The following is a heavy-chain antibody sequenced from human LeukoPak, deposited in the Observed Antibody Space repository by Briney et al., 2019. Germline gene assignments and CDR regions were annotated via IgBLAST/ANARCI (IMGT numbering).Heavy chain of an antibody. V-gene: IGHV4-34*01. CDR1: GGSFSGYY. D-gene: IGHD2-2*01. J-gene: IGHJ4*02. Sequence: PSETLSLTCAVYGGSFSGYYWSWIRQPPGKGLEWIGEINHSGSTNYNPSLKRRVTISVDTYKNQFSLKLSSVTAADTAVYYCARAPYPPAAHFDYWGQGTLVTVSS. CDR2: INHSGST. CDR3: ARAPYPPAAHFDY.